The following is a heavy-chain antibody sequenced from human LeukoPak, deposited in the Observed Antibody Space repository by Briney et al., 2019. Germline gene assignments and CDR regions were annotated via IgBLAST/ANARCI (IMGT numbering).Heavy chain of an antibody. D-gene: IGHD3-22*01. CDR3: ARRYYDSSGYYLFDY. CDR1: GYTFTSYA. J-gene: IGHJ4*02. CDR2: INAGNGNT. Sequence: ASVKVSCKASGYTFTSYAMHWVRQAPGQRLEWMGWINAGNGNTKYSQKFQGRVTITRDTSASTAYMELSSLRSEDTAVHYCARRYYDSSGYYLFDYWGQGTLVTVSS. V-gene: IGHV1-3*01.